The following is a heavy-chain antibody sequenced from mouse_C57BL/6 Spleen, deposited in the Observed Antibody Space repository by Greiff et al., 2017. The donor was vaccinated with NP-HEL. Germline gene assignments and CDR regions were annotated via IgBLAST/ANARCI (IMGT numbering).Heavy chain of an antibody. Sequence: VQLQESGAELVKPGASVKISCKASGYAFSSYWMNWVKQRPGKGLEWIGQIYPGDGDTNYNGKFKGKAALTADKSSSTAYMQLSSLTSEDSAVYFCARSGYGSLYFDYWGQGTTLTVSS. CDR3: ARSGYGSLYFDY. J-gene: IGHJ2*01. V-gene: IGHV1-80*01. CDR1: GYAFSSYW. D-gene: IGHD1-1*01. CDR2: IYPGDGDT.